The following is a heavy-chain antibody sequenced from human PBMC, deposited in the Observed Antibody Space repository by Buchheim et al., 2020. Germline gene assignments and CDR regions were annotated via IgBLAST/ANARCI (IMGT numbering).Heavy chain of an antibody. CDR2: ISYDGSNK. J-gene: IGHJ4*02. Sequence: QVQLVESGGGVVQPGRSLRLSCAASGFTFSSYGMHWVRQAPGKGLEWVAVISYDGSNKYYADSVKGRFTISRDNSKNTLYLQMNSLRAEDTAVYYCAKDSYYDILTGYYFVSLGYFDYWGQGTL. V-gene: IGHV3-30*18. D-gene: IGHD3-9*01. CDR3: AKDSYYDILTGYYFVSLGYFDY. CDR1: GFTFSSYG.